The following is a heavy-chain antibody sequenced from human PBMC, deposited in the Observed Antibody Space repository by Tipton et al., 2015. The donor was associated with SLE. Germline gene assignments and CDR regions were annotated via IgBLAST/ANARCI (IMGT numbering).Heavy chain of an antibody. Sequence: RFTISRDDSKNTLYLQMNSLKTEDTAVYYCTKASSAAVDYWGQGTLVTVSS. D-gene: IGHD2-15*01. CDR3: TKASSAAVDY. J-gene: IGHJ4*02. V-gene: IGHV3-15*01.